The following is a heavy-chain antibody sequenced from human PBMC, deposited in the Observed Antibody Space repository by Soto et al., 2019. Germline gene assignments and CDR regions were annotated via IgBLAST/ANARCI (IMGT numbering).Heavy chain of an antibody. V-gene: IGHV1-18*01. D-gene: IGHD3-10*01. CDR3: GRMVRGFNVDYFHYIDV. Sequence: QVQLVQSGAEVKKPGASVKVSCKASGYTFTSHGISWVRQAPGQGLEWMGWISAYNGDTNYAQKLQGRVTVTTDTSTSTAQMERRSLRSEDTAVYYCGRMVRGFNVDYFHYIDVWGKGTTVTVSS. J-gene: IGHJ6*03. CDR2: ISAYNGDT. CDR1: GYTFTSHG.